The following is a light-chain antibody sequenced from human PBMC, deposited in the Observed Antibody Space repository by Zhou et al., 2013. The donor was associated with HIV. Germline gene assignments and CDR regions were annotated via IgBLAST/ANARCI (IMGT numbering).Light chain of an antibody. CDR1: QSISTW. V-gene: IGKV1-39*01. CDR2: DAS. J-gene: IGKJ3*01. CDR3: QQSYSTPRVT. Sequence: DIQMTQSPSTLSASVGDRVTITCRASQSISTWLAWYQQKPGKPPKLLIYDASNLETGVPSRFSGSGSGTDFTLTISSLQPEDFATYYCQQSYSTPRVTFGPGTKVDIK.